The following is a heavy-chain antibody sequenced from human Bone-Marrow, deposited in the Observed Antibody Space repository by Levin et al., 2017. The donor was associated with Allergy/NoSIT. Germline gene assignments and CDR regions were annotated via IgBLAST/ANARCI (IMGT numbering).Heavy chain of an antibody. Sequence: GESLKISCAASGFTFSDYYMTWIRQTPGKGLEWVSYISSSATNIYYADSVKGRFTISRDNAKNSLFLQMNSLRAEDTAVYYCARGADWFDPWGQGTLVTVSS. J-gene: IGHJ5*02. CDR2: ISSSATNI. CDR3: ARGADWFDP. CDR1: GFTFSDYY. V-gene: IGHV3-11*01.